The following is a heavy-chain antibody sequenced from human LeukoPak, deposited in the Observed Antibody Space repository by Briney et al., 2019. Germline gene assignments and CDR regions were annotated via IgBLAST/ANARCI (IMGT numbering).Heavy chain of an antibody. Sequence: MSSETLSLTCAVYGGSFSGYYWSWIRQPPGKGLEWIGEINHSGSTNYNPSLKSRVTISVDTSKNQFSLKLSSVTAADTAVYYCARGTPQVRYFDWLPSYYFDYWGQGTLVTVSS. V-gene: IGHV4-34*01. CDR3: ARGTPQVRYFDWLPSYYFDY. D-gene: IGHD3-9*01. J-gene: IGHJ4*02. CDR2: INHSGST. CDR1: GGSFSGYY.